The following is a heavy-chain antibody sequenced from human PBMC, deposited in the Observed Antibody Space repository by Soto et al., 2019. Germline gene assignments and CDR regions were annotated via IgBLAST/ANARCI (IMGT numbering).Heavy chain of an antibody. D-gene: IGHD6-13*01. V-gene: IGHV1-2*02. CDR3: SRGWGIAAPGPNWFDP. J-gene: IGHJ5*02. CDR1: GYSLSGYY. CDR2: INPNSGGT. Sequence: ASVKVSCKASGYSLSGYYLHWVRQAPGQGPEWMGWINPNSGGTKYVQKFQGRVTMTRDTSISTVYLELSRLRSDDTAVYYCSRGWGIAAPGPNWFDPWGQGTLVTVSS.